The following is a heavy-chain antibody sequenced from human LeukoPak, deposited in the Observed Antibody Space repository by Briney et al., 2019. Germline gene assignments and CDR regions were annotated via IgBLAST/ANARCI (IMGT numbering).Heavy chain of an antibody. CDR2: IHSGGSDI. D-gene: IGHD3-9*01. J-gene: IGHJ4*02. V-gene: IGHV3-21*06. CDR3: ARGHYDILTGNYKWTPDY. CDR1: GFTFNTYK. Sequence: RGSLRLSCAASGFTFNTYKMNWVRQAPGRGLEWVSSIHSGGSDIYYADSVKGRFTVSRDNAKNSLFLQMNSLRAEDTALYYCARGHYDILTGNYKWTPDYWGQGTLVTVSS.